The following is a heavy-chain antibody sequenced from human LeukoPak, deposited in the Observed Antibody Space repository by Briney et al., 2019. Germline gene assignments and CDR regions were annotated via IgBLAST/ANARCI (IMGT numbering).Heavy chain of an antibody. CDR2: IYHSGST. V-gene: IGHV4-38-2*02. Sequence: SETLSLTCTVSGYSLSSGYYWGWIRQPPGKGLEWFGIIYHSGSTYYNPSLKSRVTISLDTSQNQFSLKLSSVTAADTAVYYCARAKVKTSGHYYDSSGYYDFDYWGQGTVVTVSS. D-gene: IGHD3-22*01. CDR1: GYSLSSGYY. J-gene: IGHJ4*02. CDR3: ARAKVKTSGHYYDSSGYYDFDY.